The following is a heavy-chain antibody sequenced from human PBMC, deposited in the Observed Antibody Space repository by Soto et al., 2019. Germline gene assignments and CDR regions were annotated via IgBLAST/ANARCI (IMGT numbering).Heavy chain of an antibody. CDR2: INHSGST. CDR3: ARERGGANSTFDY. J-gene: IGHJ4*02. Sequence: QVQLQQWGAGLLKPSETLSLTCAVYGGSFSGYYWSWIRQPPGKGLEWIGEINHSGSTNYNPSLKSRVTISVDTSKNQFSLKLSSVTAADTAVYYCARERGGANSTFDYWGQGTLVTVSS. V-gene: IGHV4-34*01. D-gene: IGHD3-16*01. CDR1: GGSFSGYY.